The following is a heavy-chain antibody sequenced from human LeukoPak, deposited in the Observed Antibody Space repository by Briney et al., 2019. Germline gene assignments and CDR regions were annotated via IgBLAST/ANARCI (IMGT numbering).Heavy chain of an antibody. V-gene: IGHV1-2*02. J-gene: IGHJ6*03. D-gene: IGHD3-9*01. CDR1: GYTFTGYY. CDR2: INPNSGGT. CDR3: ARVSSSPDILTGYFGYYYYMDV. Sequence: ASVKVSCKASGYTFTGYYMHWVRQAPGQGLEWMGWINPNSGGTNYAQKFQGRVTMTRDTSISTAYMELSRLRSDDTAVYYCARVSSSPDILTGYFGYYYYMDVWGKGTTVTISS.